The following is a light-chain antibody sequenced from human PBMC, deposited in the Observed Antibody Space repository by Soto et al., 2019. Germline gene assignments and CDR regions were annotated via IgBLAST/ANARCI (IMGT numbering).Light chain of an antibody. CDR2: LGS. V-gene: IGKV2-28*01. CDR1: QSLLHSNGYNY. CDR3: MQALQTPWT. Sequence: DIVMTQSPLSLPVTPGEPASISCRSSQSLLHSNGYNYLDWYLQKPGQSPQLRIYLGSNRSSGVPDRLSGSGSGTDFTLKISRVEAEDVGVYYCMQALQTPWTFGQGTKVEIK. J-gene: IGKJ1*01.